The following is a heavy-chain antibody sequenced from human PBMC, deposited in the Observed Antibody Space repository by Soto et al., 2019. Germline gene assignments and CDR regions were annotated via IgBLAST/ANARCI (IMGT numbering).Heavy chain of an antibody. Sequence: PGESLKISCKGSGYSFTSYWIGWVRQMPGKGLEWMGIIYPGDSDTRYSPSFQGQVTISADKSISTAYLQWSSLKASDTAMYYCARLDRGGYSYAHHLDYYYGMDVWGQGTTVTVSS. CDR2: IYPGDSDT. CDR3: ARLDRGGYSYAHHLDYYYGMDV. J-gene: IGHJ6*02. V-gene: IGHV5-51*01. D-gene: IGHD5-18*01. CDR1: GYSFTSYW.